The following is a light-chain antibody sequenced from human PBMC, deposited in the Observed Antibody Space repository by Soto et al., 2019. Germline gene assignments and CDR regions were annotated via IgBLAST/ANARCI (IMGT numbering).Light chain of an antibody. V-gene: IGLV1-44*01. CDR3: AAWDDSLDEYV. J-gene: IGLJ1*01. CDR1: TSNIGSNT. Sequence: QSVLTQPPSASGTPGQRVTISCSGSTSNIGSNTVHWDQQLPGTAPTLLIYRNDQRPSGVPARFSGSKSGTSASLAISGLQSDDEADYYCAAWDDSLDEYVFGTGTKLTVL. CDR2: RND.